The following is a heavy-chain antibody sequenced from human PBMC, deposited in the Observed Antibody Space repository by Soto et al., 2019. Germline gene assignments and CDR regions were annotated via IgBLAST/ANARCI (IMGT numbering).Heavy chain of an antibody. CDR2: ISAYSGNT. V-gene: IGHV1-18*01. CDR1: GYTFTSYG. J-gene: IGHJ4*02. Sequence: QVQLVQSGAEVKKPGASVKVSCKASGYTFTSYGISWVRQAPGQGLEWMGWISAYSGNTNYAQNLQGRVTMTTDTSTSTAYMELRSLRSDDTAVDYCARQSDILTGYYLEVGYWGQGTLVTVSS. CDR3: ARQSDILTGYYLEVGY. D-gene: IGHD3-9*01.